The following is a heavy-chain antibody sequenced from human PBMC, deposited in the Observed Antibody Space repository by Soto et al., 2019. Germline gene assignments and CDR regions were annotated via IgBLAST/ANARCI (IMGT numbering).Heavy chain of an antibody. CDR1: GGSFSGYY. J-gene: IGHJ4*02. Sequence: PSETLSLTWAVYGGSFSGYYWSWIRQHPGKGLEWIGEINHSGSTNYNPSLKSRVTISVDTSKNQFSLKLSSVTAADTAVYYCATHPFDYGEYSRGQGTLDTVFS. V-gene: IGHV4-34*01. CDR3: ATHPFDYGEYS. CDR2: INHSGST. D-gene: IGHD4-17*01.